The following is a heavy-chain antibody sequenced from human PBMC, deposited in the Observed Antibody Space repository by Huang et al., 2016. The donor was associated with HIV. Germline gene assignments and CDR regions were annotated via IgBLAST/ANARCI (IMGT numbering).Heavy chain of an antibody. V-gene: IGHV4-30-4*08. D-gene: IGHD2-15*01. CDR3: ARDRITQCNGGRCYSDWSDP. J-gene: IGHJ5*02. CDR1: GDSISRGGYL. Sequence: QVQLQESGPGPVKPSQTLSLTCTVSGDSISRGGYLWSWIRQSPGKGLEWIGSIYYTGTTSDNPSLRCRVTMSVDTSKNQFSRRLTSVTAEDTAVYYCARDRITQCNGGRCYSDWSDPWGQGTLVIVSS. CDR2: IYYTGTT.